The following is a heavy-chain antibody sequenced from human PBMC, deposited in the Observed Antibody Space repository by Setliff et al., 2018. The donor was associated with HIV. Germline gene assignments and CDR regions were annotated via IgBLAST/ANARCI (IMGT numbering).Heavy chain of an antibody. CDR2: IYYTGSP. CDR1: GGSISSSSYY. V-gene: IGHV4-39*01. CDR3: ARGGGTSSPIDYHYYIDV. Sequence: SETLSLTCTVSGGSISSSSYYWGWVRQPPGKGLEWIGGIYYTGSPFYNPSLKSRVTISVDTSNNQFSLKLSSVTAADTAVYYCARGGGTSSPIDYHYYIDVWGKGTTVTVSS. D-gene: IGHD6-6*01. J-gene: IGHJ6*03.